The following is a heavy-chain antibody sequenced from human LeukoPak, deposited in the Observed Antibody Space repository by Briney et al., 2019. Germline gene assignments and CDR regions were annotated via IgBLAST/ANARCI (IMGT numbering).Heavy chain of an antibody. J-gene: IGHJ4*02. V-gene: IGHV3-30*03. Sequence: GGSLRLSCAASGFTVSTKYMSWVRQAPGKGLEWVAVISYDGSNKYYADSVKGRFTISRDNSKNTLYLQMNSLRAEDTAVYYCARDSLLDYWGQGTLVTVSS. CDR1: GFTVSTKY. CDR3: ARDSLLDY. CDR2: ISYDGSNK.